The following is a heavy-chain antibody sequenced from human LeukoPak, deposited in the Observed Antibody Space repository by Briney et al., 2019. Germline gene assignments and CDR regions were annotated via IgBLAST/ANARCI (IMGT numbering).Heavy chain of an antibody. D-gene: IGHD5-18*01. CDR2: ISGDSGST. V-gene: IGHV3-43*02. CDR1: GFTFDDYA. J-gene: IGHJ6*02. CDR3: AKEIQLRYYYYYYGMDV. Sequence: PGGSLRLSCAASGFTFDDYAMHWVRQAPGKGLEWVSLISGDSGSTYYADSVKGRFTISRDNSKNSLYLQMNSLRTEDTALYYCAKEIQLRYYYYYYGMDVWGQGTTVTVSS.